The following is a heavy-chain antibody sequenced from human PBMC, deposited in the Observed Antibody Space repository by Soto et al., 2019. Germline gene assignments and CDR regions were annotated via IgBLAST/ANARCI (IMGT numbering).Heavy chain of an antibody. J-gene: IGHJ4*02. Sequence: GESLKISCEVSGYSFGAYWIGWVRQMPGKGLEWMGIIFPGDSDTRYRPSFQGQVTISVDKSINTAYLQWSSLKTSDTAMYFCARGGIIGTTPDFWGQGTQVTVSS. V-gene: IGHV5-51*01. CDR1: GYSFGAYW. CDR3: ARGGIIGTTPDF. D-gene: IGHD1-7*01. CDR2: IFPGDSDT.